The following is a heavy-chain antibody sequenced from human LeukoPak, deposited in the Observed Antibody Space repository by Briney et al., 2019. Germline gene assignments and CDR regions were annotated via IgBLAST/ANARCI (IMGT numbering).Heavy chain of an antibody. CDR1: GFTFSSYA. CDR3: AKALGCSSTSCYNPIDY. CDR2: ISGSGGST. V-gene: IGHV3-23*01. J-gene: IGHJ4*02. Sequence: GGSLRLSCAASGFTFSSYAMSWVRQAPGKGLEWVSAISGSGGSTYYADSVKGRFTISRDNSKNTLYLQMNSLRAEDTAVYYCAKALGCSSTSCYNPIDYWGQGTLVTVSS. D-gene: IGHD2-2*02.